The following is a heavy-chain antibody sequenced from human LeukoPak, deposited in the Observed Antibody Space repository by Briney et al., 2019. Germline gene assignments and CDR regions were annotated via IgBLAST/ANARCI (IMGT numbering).Heavy chain of an antibody. V-gene: IGHV1-2*02. J-gene: IGHJ5*02. Sequence: ASVKVSCKASGYTFTVYYMHWVRQAPGQGLEWMGWINPNSGGTNYAQKFQGRVTMTSDTSISTAYMELSRLRSDDTAVYYCARVGYCSGGSCFGWFDPWGQGTLVTVSS. CDR1: GYTFTVYY. CDR2: INPNSGGT. CDR3: ARVGYCSGGSCFGWFDP. D-gene: IGHD2-15*01.